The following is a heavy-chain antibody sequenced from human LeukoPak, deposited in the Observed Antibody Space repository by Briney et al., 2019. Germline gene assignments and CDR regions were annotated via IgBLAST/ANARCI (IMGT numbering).Heavy chain of an antibody. V-gene: IGHV4-30-4*08. CDR1: GFSLSTSGVG. Sequence: SGPTLVKPTQTLTLTCTFSGFSLSTSGVGVGWIRQPPGKGLEWIGYIYYSGSTYYNPSLKSRVTISVDTSKNQFSLKLSSVTAADTAVYYCARGPTHDYWGQGTLVTVSS. CDR3: ARGPTHDY. CDR2: IYYSGST. J-gene: IGHJ4*02.